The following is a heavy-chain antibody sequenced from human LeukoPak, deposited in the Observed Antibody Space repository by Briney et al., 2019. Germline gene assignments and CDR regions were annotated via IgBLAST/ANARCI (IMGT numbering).Heavy chain of an antibody. V-gene: IGHV1-2*02. CDR3: ARVLNYYDSSGYLHH. CDR2: INPNSGGT. J-gene: IGHJ4*02. D-gene: IGHD3-22*01. Sequence: ASVKVSCKASGYTFTGYYMHWVRQAPGQGLEWMGWINPNSGGTNYAQKFQGRVTMTRDTSISTAYMGLSRLRSDDTAVYYCARVLNYYDSSGYLHHWGQGTLVTVSS. CDR1: GYTFTGYY.